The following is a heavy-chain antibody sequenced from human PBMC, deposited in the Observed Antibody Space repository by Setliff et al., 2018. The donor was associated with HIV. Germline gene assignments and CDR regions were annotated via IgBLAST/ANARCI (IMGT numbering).Heavy chain of an antibody. CDR1: GGSFSGYY. J-gene: IGHJ4*02. CDR3: ARRAYCSSTTCFDN. CDR2: IYSDDYT. D-gene: IGHD2-2*01. V-gene: IGHV3-66*04. Sequence: TSETLSLTCAVYGGSFSGYYWSWVRQAPGKGLEWVSIIYSDDYTKYADSLKGRFTISRDTSKNTLYPQMNSLRAEDTAVYYCARRAYCSSTTCFDNWGQGTLVTVSS.